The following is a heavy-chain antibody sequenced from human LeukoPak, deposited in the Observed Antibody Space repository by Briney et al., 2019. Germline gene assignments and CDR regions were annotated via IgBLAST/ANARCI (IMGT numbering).Heavy chain of an antibody. Sequence: GGSLTLSCASSGFTDSSTYMTWVRQTPGQGLEWVSVIYSGGTTYYTDSVMGRFTISRDNCKKKQYLQFNSLTAEDRGEYYCSTGIAAAGSPYDSWGQGTLVTVSS. CDR1: GFTDSSTY. CDR2: IYSGGTT. J-gene: IGHJ4*02. CDR3: STGIAAAGSPYDS. D-gene: IGHD6-13*01. V-gene: IGHV3-66*01.